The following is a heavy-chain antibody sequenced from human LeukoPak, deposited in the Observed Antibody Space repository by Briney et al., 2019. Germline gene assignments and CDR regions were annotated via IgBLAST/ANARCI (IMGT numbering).Heavy chain of an antibody. D-gene: IGHD3-16*02. CDR2: IKSRTDGGTT. CDR3: TTGVMITFGGVIVFDY. V-gene: IGHV3-15*01. CDR1: GFTFSNAW. J-gene: IGHJ4*02. Sequence: PGGSLRLSCAASGFTFSNAWMSWVRQAPGKGLEWVGRIKSRTDGGTTDYAAPVKGRFTISRDDSKNTLYLQMNSLKTEDTAVYYCTTGVMITFGGVIVFDYWGQGTLVTVSS.